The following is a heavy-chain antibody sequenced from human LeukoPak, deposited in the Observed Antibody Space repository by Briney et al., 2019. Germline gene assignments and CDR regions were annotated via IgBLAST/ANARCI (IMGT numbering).Heavy chain of an antibody. D-gene: IGHD3-9*01. J-gene: IGHJ4*02. V-gene: IGHV3-9*01. Sequence: PGGSLRLSCAASGFTFDDYAMHWVRQAPGKGLEWVSGISWNSGSIGYADSVKGRFTISRDNAKNSLYLQMNSLRAEDTALYYCAKAYAYDILTGYPNYFDYWGQGTLVTVSS. CDR2: ISWNSGSI. CDR1: GFTFDDYA. CDR3: AKAYAYDILTGYPNYFDY.